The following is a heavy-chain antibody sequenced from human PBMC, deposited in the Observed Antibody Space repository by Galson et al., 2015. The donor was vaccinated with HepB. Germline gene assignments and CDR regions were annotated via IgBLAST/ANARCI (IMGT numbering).Heavy chain of an antibody. Sequence: CLRLACAASGFPFSSYAMSWVRQTPGKGLEWVSTISDSGHITLYADSVKGRFTISRDNSKNSLYLQMNSLRAEDTALFYCATGNCSSPTCYNFDSWGPGILVTVSS. CDR3: ATGNCSSPTCYNFDS. J-gene: IGHJ4*02. CDR2: ISDSGHIT. V-gene: IGHV3-23*01. D-gene: IGHD2-2*02. CDR1: GFPFSSYA.